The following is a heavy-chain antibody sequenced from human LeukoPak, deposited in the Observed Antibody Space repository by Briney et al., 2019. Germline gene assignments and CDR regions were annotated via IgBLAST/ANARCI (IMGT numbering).Heavy chain of an antibody. CDR2: ISWNSGSI. CDR1: GFTFDDYA. Sequence: GGSLRLSCAASGFTFDDYAMPWVRHAPGKGLEWVSGISWNSGSIGYADSVKGRFTISRDNAKNSLYLQMNSLRAEDTALYYCAKDTRGGTTSDFDYWGQGTLVTVSS. D-gene: IGHD1-1*01. J-gene: IGHJ4*02. CDR3: AKDTRGGTTSDFDY. V-gene: IGHV3-9*01.